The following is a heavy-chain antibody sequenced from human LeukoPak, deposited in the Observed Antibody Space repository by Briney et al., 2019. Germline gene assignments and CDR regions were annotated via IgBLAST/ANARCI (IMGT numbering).Heavy chain of an antibody. CDR3: ARIVGPPEQQLVQSDAFDI. V-gene: IGHV1-8*01. Sequence: GASVKVSCKASGYTFTSYDINWVRQATGQGLEWMGWMNPNSGNTGYAQKFQGRVTMTRNTSISTAYMELSSLRSEDTAVYYCARIVGPPEQQLVQSDAFDIWGQGTMVTVSS. CDR1: GYTFTSYD. D-gene: IGHD6-13*01. J-gene: IGHJ3*02. CDR2: MNPNSGNT.